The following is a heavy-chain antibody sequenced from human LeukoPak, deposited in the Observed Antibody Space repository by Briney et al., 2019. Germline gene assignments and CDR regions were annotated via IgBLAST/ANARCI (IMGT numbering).Heavy chain of an antibody. J-gene: IGHJ6*02. Sequence: SQTLSLTCAISGDRVSSNSAAWNWIRQSPSRGLEWLGRTYYRSKWYNDYAVSVKSRITINPDTSKNQFSLQLNSVTPEDTAVYYCARDRQLWASVGYYYGMDVWGQGTTVTVSS. CDR2: TYYRSKWYN. D-gene: IGHD5-18*01. V-gene: IGHV6-1*01. CDR3: ARDRQLWASVGYYYGMDV. CDR1: GDRVSSNSAA.